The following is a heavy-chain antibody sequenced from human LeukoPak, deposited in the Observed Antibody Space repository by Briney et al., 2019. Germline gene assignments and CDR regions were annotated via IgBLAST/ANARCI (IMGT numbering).Heavy chain of an antibody. Sequence: GGSLRLSCAASGFTFSSYAMSWVRQAPGKGPEWVSAISGSGGSTYYADSVKGRFTISRDNSKNTLYLQMNSLRAEDTAVYYCAKDQAAGFHLDYWGQGTLVTVSS. V-gene: IGHV3-23*01. CDR1: GFTFSSYA. CDR3: AKDQAAGFHLDY. J-gene: IGHJ4*02. D-gene: IGHD6-13*01. CDR2: ISGSGGST.